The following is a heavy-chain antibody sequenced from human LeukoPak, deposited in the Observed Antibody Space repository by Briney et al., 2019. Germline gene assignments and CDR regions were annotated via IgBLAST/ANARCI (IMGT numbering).Heavy chain of an antibody. CDR3: ARDCSGGSCYEHYFDY. CDR1: GVSISSYY. J-gene: IGHJ4*02. V-gene: IGHV4-59*01. D-gene: IGHD2-15*01. Sequence: PSETLSLTCTVSGVSISSYYWSWIRQPPGKGLEWIGYIYYSGSTNYNPSLKSRVTISVDTSKNQFSLKLSSVTAADTAVYYCARDCSGGSCYEHYFDYWGQGTLVTVSS. CDR2: IYYSGST.